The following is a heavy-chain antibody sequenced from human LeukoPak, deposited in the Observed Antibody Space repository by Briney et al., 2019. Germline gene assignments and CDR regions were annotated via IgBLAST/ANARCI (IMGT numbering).Heavy chain of an antibody. CDR2: INNSGST. CDR1: GGSFSGYY. CDR3: ARGYSGSYYYYYYMDV. J-gene: IGHJ6*03. Sequence: PSETLSLTCAVYGGSFSGYYWSWIRQSPGKGLEWIGEINNSGSTNYNPSLKSRVTISVDTSKNQFSLKLSSVTAADTAVYYCARGYSGSYYYYYYMDVWGKGTTVTVSS. V-gene: IGHV4-34*01. D-gene: IGHD1-26*01.